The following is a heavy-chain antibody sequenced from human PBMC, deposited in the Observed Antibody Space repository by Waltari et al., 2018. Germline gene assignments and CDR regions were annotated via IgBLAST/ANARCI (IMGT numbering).Heavy chain of an antibody. CDR2: ISSSSSYI. CDR3: ARASYGSGSPIDY. Sequence: EVQLVESGGGLVKPGGSVRLSCAASGFTFSSYSMHWVRPVPGKGLEWVSSISSSSSYIYYADSVKGRFTISRDNAKNSLYLQMNSLRAEDTAVYYCARASYGSGSPIDYWGQGTLVTVSS. D-gene: IGHD3-10*01. CDR1: GFTFSSYS. V-gene: IGHV3-21*03. J-gene: IGHJ4*02.